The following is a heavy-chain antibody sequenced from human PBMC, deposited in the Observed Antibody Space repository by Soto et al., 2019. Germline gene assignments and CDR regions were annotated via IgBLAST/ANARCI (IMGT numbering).Heavy chain of an antibody. Sequence: PXXSLRLSFAACGFTFSRYTMRRVLQAPGKGLEWVSAISGSGGSTYYADSVKGRFTISRDNSKNTLYLQMNSLRAEETAVYYCAKQIRCSGGSCYGYFDYWGQGTLVTVSS. D-gene: IGHD2-15*01. CDR3: AKQIRCSGGSCYGYFDY. CDR2: ISGSGGST. CDR1: GFTFSRYT. V-gene: IGHV3-23*01. J-gene: IGHJ4*02.